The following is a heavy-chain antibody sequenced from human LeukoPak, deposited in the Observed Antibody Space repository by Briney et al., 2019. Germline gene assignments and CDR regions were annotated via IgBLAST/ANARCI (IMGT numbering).Heavy chain of an antibody. CDR1: GYTFTGYY. V-gene: IGHV1-2*02. Sequence: ASVKVSCKASGYTFTGYYMHWVRQAPGQGLEWMGWINPNNGGTNYAQKLQGRVTMTRDTSISTAYLELSGLRSDDTAVFFCARDGQLNAFDYWGQGTLVTVSS. CDR2: INPNNGGT. J-gene: IGHJ4*02. D-gene: IGHD6-6*01. CDR3: ARDGQLNAFDY.